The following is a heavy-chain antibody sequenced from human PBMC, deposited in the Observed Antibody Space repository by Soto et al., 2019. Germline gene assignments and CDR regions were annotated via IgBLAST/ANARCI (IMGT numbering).Heavy chain of an antibody. D-gene: IGHD2-15*01. J-gene: IGHJ4*02. CDR3: AAWAEGATEVH. CDR1: GFSFSVYG. Sequence: GGSLRLSCETSGFSFSVYGMHWVRQAPGKGLEWVAVIWYDASKQFYAASVEGRFTISRDNSKAILYLQMNSLRAEDTAVYYCAAWAEGATEVHWGQGTLVTVSS. V-gene: IGHV3-33*01. CDR2: IWYDASKQ.